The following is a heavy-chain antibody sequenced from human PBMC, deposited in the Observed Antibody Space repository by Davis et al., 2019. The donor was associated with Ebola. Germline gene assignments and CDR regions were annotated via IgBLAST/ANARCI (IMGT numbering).Heavy chain of an antibody. J-gene: IGHJ5*02. CDR1: GGSISSGDYY. CDR3: ARLVSHYTNTWHWFDP. D-gene: IGHD2-2*02. V-gene: IGHV4-39*01. CDR2: IYYSGST. Sequence: GSLRLSCTVSGGSISSGDYYWSWIRQPPGKGLEWIGSIYYSGSTYYNPSLKSRVTISVDTSKNQFSLRLSSVTAADTAVFYCARLVSHYTNTWHWFDPWGQGTLVTVSS.